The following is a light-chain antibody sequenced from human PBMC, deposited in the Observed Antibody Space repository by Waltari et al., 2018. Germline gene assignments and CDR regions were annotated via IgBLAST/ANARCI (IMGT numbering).Light chain of an antibody. CDR2: HVS. V-gene: IGLV2-14*01. J-gene: IGLJ2*01. CDR3: SSYRSGSTLV. Sequence: QSALTQPASVSGSPGQSITISCTGTTSDISVYKYVSWYQQHPGKVLKVIIYHVSNRPSAISTRFSGSTSGNTASLTISGLQAEDEADYYCSSYRSGSTLVFGGGTKVTVL. CDR1: TSDISVYKY.